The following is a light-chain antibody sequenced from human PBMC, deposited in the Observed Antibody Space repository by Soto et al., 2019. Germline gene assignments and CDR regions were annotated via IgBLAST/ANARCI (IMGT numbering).Light chain of an antibody. CDR2: LNSDGSH. V-gene: IGLV4-69*01. J-gene: IGLJ2*01. CDR1: SGHSKYA. Sequence: QSVLTQSPSASASLGASVKLTCTLSSGHSKYAIAWHQKQSEKGPRYLMKLNSDGSHSKGDGIPDRFSGSSTGAERYLTISSLQSEDEADYYCQTWGSGIVVFGGGTKLTVL. CDR3: QTWGSGIVV.